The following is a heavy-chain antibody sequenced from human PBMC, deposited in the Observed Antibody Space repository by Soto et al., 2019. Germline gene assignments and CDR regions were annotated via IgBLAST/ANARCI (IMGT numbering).Heavy chain of an antibody. J-gene: IGHJ4*02. CDR2: IKGEADGGTT. D-gene: IGHD3-10*01. CDR3: ARDLGLWFGDLSYYFDH. CDR1: GFTFSNAW. V-gene: IGHV3-15*01. Sequence: GGSLRLSCAASGFTFSNAWMSWVRQAPGKGLEWVGRIKGEADGGTTDYAAPVKGRITISRDHSKDTLYLQMNSLKTEDTGVYYCARDLGLWFGDLSYYFDHWGQGTLVTVSS.